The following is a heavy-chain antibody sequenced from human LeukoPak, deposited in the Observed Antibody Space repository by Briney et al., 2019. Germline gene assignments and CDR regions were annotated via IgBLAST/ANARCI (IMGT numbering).Heavy chain of an antibody. D-gene: IGHD1-26*01. V-gene: IGHV4-59*01. Sequence: SETLSLTCTVSGGSISSYYWSWIRQPPGKGLEWIGYIYYSGSTNYNPSLKSRVTISVDTSKNQFSLKLSSVTAADTAVYYCARSYPYFDYWGQGTLVTVSS. J-gene: IGHJ4*02. CDR3: ARSYPYFDY. CDR2: IYYSGST. CDR1: GGSISSYY.